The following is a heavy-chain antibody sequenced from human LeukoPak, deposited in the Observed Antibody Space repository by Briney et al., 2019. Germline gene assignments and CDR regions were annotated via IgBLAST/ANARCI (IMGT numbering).Heavy chain of an antibody. CDR1: GGTFSSYA. Sequence: GASVKVSCKASGGTFSSYAISWVRQAPGQGLEWMGGIIPIFGTANYAQKFQGRVTITADKSTSTAYMELSSLRSEDTAVYYCARGVYSGYDPRPYYMDVWGKGTTVTVSS. J-gene: IGHJ6*03. CDR2: IIPIFGTA. D-gene: IGHD5-12*01. CDR3: ARGVYSGYDPRPYYMDV. V-gene: IGHV1-69*06.